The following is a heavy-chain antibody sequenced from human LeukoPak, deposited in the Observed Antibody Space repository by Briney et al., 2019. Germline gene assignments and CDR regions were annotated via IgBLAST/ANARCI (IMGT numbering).Heavy chain of an antibody. Sequence: QAGGSLRLSCAASGFTFSNYWMTWVRQAPGKGLEWVSAISGSGGSTYYADSVKGRFTISRDNSKNTLYLQMNSLRAEDTAVYYCAKGGSDHDYGDYGRYFQHWGQGTLVTVSS. CDR3: AKGGSDHDYGDYGRYFQH. J-gene: IGHJ1*01. CDR2: ISGSGGST. V-gene: IGHV3-23*01. CDR1: GFTFSNYW. D-gene: IGHD4-17*01.